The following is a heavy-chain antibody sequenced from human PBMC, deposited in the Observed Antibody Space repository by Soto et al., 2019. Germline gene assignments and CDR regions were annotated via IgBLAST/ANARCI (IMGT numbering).Heavy chain of an antibody. CDR2: IIPIFGTA. CDR1: GGTCSSYA. V-gene: IGHV1-69*13. CDR3: ASVAARPFHYYYGMDV. Sequence: VKVSCKASGGTCSSYAISWVRQAPGQGLEWMGGIIPIFGTANYAQKFQGRVKITADKSTSTAYMELSSLRYEDTAVYYCASVAARPFHYYYGMDVWGQGISVTVSS. D-gene: IGHD6-6*01. J-gene: IGHJ6*02.